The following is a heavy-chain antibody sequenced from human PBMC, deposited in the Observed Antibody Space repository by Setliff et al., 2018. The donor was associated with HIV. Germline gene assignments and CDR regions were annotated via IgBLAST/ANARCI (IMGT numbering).Heavy chain of an antibody. Sequence: PSETLSLTCAVSGGSFSDYSWTWLRQPPGKALEWIGHINDNGGANYNPSLTTRATISVATPKNQFFLELTSVTAADTAVYYCARGRYNGDSYSGGFYYFDHWGQGSLGTVSS. CDR1: GGSFSDYS. CDR3: ARGRYNGDSYSGGFYYFDH. CDR2: INDNGGA. J-gene: IGHJ4*02. V-gene: IGHV4-34*01. D-gene: IGHD1-1*01.